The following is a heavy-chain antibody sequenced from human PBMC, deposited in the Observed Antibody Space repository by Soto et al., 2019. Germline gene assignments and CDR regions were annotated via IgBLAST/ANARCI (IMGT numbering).Heavy chain of an antibody. CDR2: IKQDGSEK. D-gene: IGHD3-3*01. Sequence: PGGSLRLSCAASGFTLSSYWMSWVRQAPGKGLEWVANIKQDGSEKYYVDSVKGRFTISRDNAKNSLYLQMNSLRAEDTAVYYCARGHRSYDFWSGYHFDYWGQGTLVTVSS. V-gene: IGHV3-7*03. CDR3: ARGHRSYDFWSGYHFDY. CDR1: GFTLSSYW. J-gene: IGHJ4*02.